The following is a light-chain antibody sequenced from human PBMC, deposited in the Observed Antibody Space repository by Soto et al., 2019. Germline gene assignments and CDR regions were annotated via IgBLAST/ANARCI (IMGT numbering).Light chain of an antibody. Sequence: IHMTQSPSSLSASVGDRVTLTCRASETISHYLNWYQQKPGKAPKLLIYGASKLQSGVPSRFSASGSGTDFTLTISSLQPEDFATYYCQEASRIPITFGQGTRLEIK. J-gene: IGKJ5*01. V-gene: IGKV1-39*01. CDR1: ETISHY. CDR2: GAS. CDR3: QEASRIPIT.